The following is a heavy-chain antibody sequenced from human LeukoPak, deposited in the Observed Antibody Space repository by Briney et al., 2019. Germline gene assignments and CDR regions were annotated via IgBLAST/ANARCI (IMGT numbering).Heavy chain of an antibody. CDR3: TTDRGYSTLDD. CDR2: INQDGSKK. D-gene: IGHD3-10*01. Sequence: GGSLRLSCADSGFTFSSYWMTWVRQAPGKGLEWVANINQDGSKKDHVDSVKGRFTISRDNAKKTLYLQMDSLRTDDTAVYYCTTDRGYSTLDDWGQGTLVTVSS. V-gene: IGHV3-7*01. CDR1: GFTFSSYW. J-gene: IGHJ4*02.